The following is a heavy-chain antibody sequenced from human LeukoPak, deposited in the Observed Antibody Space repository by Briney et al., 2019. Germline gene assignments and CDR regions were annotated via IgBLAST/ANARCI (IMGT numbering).Heavy chain of an antibody. J-gene: IGHJ4*02. CDR2: ISYDGSNK. Sequence: GGSLRLSCAASVFTFSTYGRHWVRQAPGKGLEGVAVISYDGSNKYYADSVKGRFTISRDNSKNTLYLQMNSLRAEDTGVYYCAKDLSSGSRRAYWGQGTLVTVSS. V-gene: IGHV3-30*18. CDR1: VFTFSTYG. D-gene: IGHD6-19*01. CDR3: AKDLSSGSRRAY.